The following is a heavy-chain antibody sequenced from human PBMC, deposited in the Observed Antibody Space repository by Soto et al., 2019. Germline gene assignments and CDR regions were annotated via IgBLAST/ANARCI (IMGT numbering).Heavy chain of an antibody. CDR2: ISWNSGSI. CDR1: GFTFDDYA. J-gene: IGHJ4*02. CDR3: AKDRRALFSLGFYGANYFVY. D-gene: IGHD4-17*01. Sequence: EVQLVESGGGLVQPGRSLRLSCAASGFTFDDYAMHWVRQAPGKGLEWVSGISWNSGSIGYADSVKGRFTISRDNAKNSLYLQMNSLRAEDTALYYCAKDRRALFSLGFYGANYFVYCGQGTLVTVSS. V-gene: IGHV3-9*01.